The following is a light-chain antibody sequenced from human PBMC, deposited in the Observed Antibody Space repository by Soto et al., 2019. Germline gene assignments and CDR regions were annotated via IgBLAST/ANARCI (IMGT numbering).Light chain of an antibody. V-gene: IGLV2-14*03. Sequence: QSVLTRPASVSGSPGQSITISCTGTSSDVGRYKLVSWYQQHPGKAPKLMIYDVTNRPSGVSNRFSGSKSGNTASLTISGLQAEDEADYYCSSYTTSTTLIFGGGTKVTVL. J-gene: IGLJ2*01. CDR1: SSDVGRYKL. CDR3: SSYTTSTTLI. CDR2: DVT.